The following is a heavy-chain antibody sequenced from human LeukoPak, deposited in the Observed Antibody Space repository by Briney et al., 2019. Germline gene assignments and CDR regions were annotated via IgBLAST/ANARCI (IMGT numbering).Heavy chain of an antibody. V-gene: IGHV1-46*01. CDR3: ARAGMVYAIRGGYYGMDV. CDR1: GYTFTNYY. CDR2: INPSGGST. J-gene: IGHJ6*02. Sequence: GASVKVSCKASGYTFTNYYMHWVRQAPGQGLEWMGIINPSGGSTSYAQKFQGRVTMTRATSTSTVFMELTSLRSEDTAVYYCARAGMVYAIRGGYYGMDVWGQGTTVTVSS. D-gene: IGHD2-8*01.